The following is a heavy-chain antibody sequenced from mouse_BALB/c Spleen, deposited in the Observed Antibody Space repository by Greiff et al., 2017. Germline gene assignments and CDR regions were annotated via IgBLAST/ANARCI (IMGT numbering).Heavy chain of an antibody. CDR1: GYTFTSYW. J-gene: IGHJ4*01. D-gene: IGHD2-4*01. CDR3: ARSIYYDLYYAMDY. V-gene: IGHV1-7*01. CDR2: INPSTGYT. Sequence: VQLQQSGAELAKPGASVKMSCKASGYTFTSYWMHWVKQRPGQGLEWIGYINPSTGYTEYNQKFKDKATLTADKSSSTAYMQLSSLTSEDSAVYYCARSIYYDLYYAMDYWGQGTSVTVSS.